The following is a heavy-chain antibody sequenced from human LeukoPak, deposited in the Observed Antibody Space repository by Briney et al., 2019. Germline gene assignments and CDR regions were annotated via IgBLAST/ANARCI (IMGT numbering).Heavy chain of an antibody. CDR3: ARSYGYTHFDY. J-gene: IGHJ4*02. D-gene: IGHD5-18*01. CDR1: GGSISSYY. CDR2: IYYSGIT. Sequence: SETLSLTCTVSGGSISSYYWSWIRQPPGKGLEWIGYIYYSGITNYNPSLKSRVTISIDTSKNQFSLKLSSVTAADTAVYYCARSYGYTHFDYWGQGTLVTVSS. V-gene: IGHV4-59*12.